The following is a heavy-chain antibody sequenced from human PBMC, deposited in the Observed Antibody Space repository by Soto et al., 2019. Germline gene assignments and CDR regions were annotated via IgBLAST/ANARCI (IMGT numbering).Heavy chain of an antibody. CDR1: GGSISSSNW. CDR3: ARETSGYDRYYYYGMDV. CDR2: IYHSGST. Sequence: PSETLSLTCAVSGGSISSSNWWSWVRQPPGKGLEWIGEIYHSGSTNYNPSLKSRVTISVDKSKNQFSLKLSSVTAADTAVYYCARETSGYDRYYYYGMDVWGQGTTVTVSS. V-gene: IGHV4-4*02. D-gene: IGHD5-12*01. J-gene: IGHJ6*02.